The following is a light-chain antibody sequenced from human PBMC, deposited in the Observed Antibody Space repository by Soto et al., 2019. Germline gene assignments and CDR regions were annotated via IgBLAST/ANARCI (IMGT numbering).Light chain of an antibody. V-gene: IGLV2-14*03. CDR3: SSYTSTSSYV. J-gene: IGLJ1*01. CDR2: EVS. Sequence: QSALTQPASVSGSPGQSITVSCTGTSSDVGGYNSVSWYQQHPGKPPKLIIYEVSNRPSGVSDRFSGSKSGNTASLTISGLQAEDEADYYCSSYTSTSSYVFATGTKVHRP. CDR1: SSDVGGYNS.